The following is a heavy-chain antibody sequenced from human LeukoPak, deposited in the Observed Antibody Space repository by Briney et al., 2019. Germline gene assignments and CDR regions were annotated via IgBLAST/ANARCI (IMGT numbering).Heavy chain of an antibody. CDR1: GGSISRYY. V-gene: IGHV4-59*01. Sequence: PSETLSLTCTVSGGSISRYYSSWLRQPPGTGLEWIGYIYYTGRADYNPSLKSRVSMSVDTSKNQSSLRVNSMTAADTAVYYCARGDFWSGSPTDWGQGTLVTVSS. J-gene: IGHJ4*02. CDR3: ARGDFWSGSPTD. D-gene: IGHD3-3*01. CDR2: IYYTGRA.